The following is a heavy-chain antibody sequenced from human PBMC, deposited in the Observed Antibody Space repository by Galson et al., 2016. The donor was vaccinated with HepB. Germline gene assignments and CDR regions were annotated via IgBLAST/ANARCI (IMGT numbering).Heavy chain of an antibody. CDR2: ISDNADRT. J-gene: IGHJ4*02. D-gene: IGHD6-19*01. V-gene: IGHV3-23*01. Sequence: SLRLSCAASGFTFSSYPMVWVRQAPGKRPEAVSGISDNADRTYYIDSVKGRFTISRDNAKNSLYLQMDSLRADDTAVYYCARDRQWLDFDYWGQGTLVTVSS. CDR3: ARDRQWLDFDY. CDR1: GFTFSSYP.